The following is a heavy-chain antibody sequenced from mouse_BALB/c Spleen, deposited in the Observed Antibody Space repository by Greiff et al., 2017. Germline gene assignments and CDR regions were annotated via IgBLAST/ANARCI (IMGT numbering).Heavy chain of an antibody. V-gene: IGHV5-17*02. J-gene: IGHJ2*01. CDR2: ISSGSSTI. CDR3: ASLIYDGYYGYFDN. D-gene: IGHD2-3*01. CDR1: GFTFSSFG. Sequence: EVQGVESGGGLVQPGGSRKLSCAASGFTFSSFGMHWVRQAPEKGLEWVAYISSGSSTIYYAATVKGRFTISRDNPKNTLFLQMTSLRSEDTATYYCASLIYDGYYGYFDNWGQGTTLTVSS.